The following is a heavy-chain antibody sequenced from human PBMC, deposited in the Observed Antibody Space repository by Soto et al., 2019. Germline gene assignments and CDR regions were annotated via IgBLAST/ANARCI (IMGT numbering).Heavy chain of an antibody. CDR1: GFTFSDYY. V-gene: IGHV3-11*01. CDR3: ARIRGRSSWYYEGSDI. D-gene: IGHD6-13*01. CDR2: ISSSGSTI. Sequence: QVQLVESGGGLVKPGGSLRLSCAASGFTFSDYYMSWIRQAPGKGLEWGSYISSSGSTIYYADSAKGRFTISRDNAKNSLYLQMNSLRAEDTAVYYCARIRGRSSWYYEGSDIWGQGTMVTVSS. J-gene: IGHJ3*02.